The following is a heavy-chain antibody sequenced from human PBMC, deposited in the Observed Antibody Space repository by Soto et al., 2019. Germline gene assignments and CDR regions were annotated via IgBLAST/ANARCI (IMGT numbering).Heavy chain of an antibody. CDR1: GYTFSAYA. J-gene: IGHJ2*01. Sequence: ASVKVSCKASGYTFSAYAIHWVRQAPGQGLQWVGWINAGSGDTRYSPKFQGRLIITRDTSASTAFLVLSSLRPTDTAMFSCVTSARAWWGR. CDR3: VTSARAW. CDR2: INAGSGDT. D-gene: IGHD3-10*01. V-gene: IGHV1-3*01.